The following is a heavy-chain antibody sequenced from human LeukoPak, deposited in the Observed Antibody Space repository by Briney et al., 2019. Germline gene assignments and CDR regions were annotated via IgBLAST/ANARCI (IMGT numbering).Heavy chain of an antibody. D-gene: IGHD3-22*01. CDR1: GGTFSSYA. CDR3: ARDAPPDYYDSSGYLDY. V-gene: IGHV1-69*13. CDR2: IIPIFGTA. Sequence: SVKVSCKASGGTFSSYAISRVRQAPGQGLEWMGGIIPIFGTANYAQKFQGRVTITADESTSTAYMELSSLRSEDTAVYYCARDAPPDYYDSSGYLDYWGQGTLVTVSS. J-gene: IGHJ4*02.